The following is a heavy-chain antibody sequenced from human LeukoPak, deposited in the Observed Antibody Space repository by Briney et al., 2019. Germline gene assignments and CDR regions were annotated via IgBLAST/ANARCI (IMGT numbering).Heavy chain of an antibody. Sequence: ASVKVSCKASGYTFTSYGISWVRQAPGQGLEWMGWISVYNGNTNDAQKVQGRVTMTTDTSTRTAYMKLRRLRYDDTAVYYCARVVRGVTPGVNWFDRWGKGAMVTV. D-gene: IGHD3-10*01. CDR3: ARVVRGVTPGVNWFDR. CDR1: GYTFTSYG. J-gene: IGHJ5*02. V-gene: IGHV1-18*01. CDR2: ISVYNGNT.